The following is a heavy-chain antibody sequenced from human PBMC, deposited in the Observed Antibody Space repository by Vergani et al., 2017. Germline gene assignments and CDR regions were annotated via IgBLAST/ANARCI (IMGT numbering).Heavy chain of an antibody. Sequence: QVQLQQSAPGLVKPSQTLSLTCAISGDSVASNSAAWNWIRQSPSRGVGWLGRTYYRSKWDNDYAVSVKSRRTINPDTSKNQFSLQLNSVTPEDTAVYYCARVAGSGTEFDYWGQGTLVTVSS. J-gene: IGHJ4*02. CDR1: GDSVASNSAA. CDR3: ARVAGSGTEFDY. CDR2: TYYRSKWDN. D-gene: IGHD3-10*01. V-gene: IGHV6-1*01.